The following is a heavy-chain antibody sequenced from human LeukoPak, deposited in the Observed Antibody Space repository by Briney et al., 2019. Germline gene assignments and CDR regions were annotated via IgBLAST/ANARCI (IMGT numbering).Heavy chain of an antibody. CDR1: GYTFTSYA. Sequence: GASVKVSCKASGYTFTSYAMNWVRQAPGQGLEWMGIINPSGGSTSYAQKFQGRVTMTRDMSTSTVYMELSSLRSEDTAVYYCARDHSGYADAFDIWGQGTMVTVSS. J-gene: IGHJ3*02. V-gene: IGHV1-46*01. CDR2: INPSGGST. D-gene: IGHD5-12*01. CDR3: ARDHSGYADAFDI.